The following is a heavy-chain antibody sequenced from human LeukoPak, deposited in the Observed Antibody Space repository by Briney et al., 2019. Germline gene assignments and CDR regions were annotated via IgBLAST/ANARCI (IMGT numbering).Heavy chain of an antibody. CDR2: INHSGST. CDR3: ARRGRKYSGYDY. D-gene: IGHD5-12*01. Sequence: SETLSLTCAVYGGSFSGYYWSWIRQPPGKGLEWIGEINHSGSTNYNPSLKSRVTMSVDTSKNQFSLKLSSVTAADTAVYYCARRGRKYSGYDYWGQGTLVTVSS. CDR1: GGSFSGYY. J-gene: IGHJ4*02. V-gene: IGHV4-34*01.